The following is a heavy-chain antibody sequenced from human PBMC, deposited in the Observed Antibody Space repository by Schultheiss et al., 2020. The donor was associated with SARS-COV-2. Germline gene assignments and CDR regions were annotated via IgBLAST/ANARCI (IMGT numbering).Heavy chain of an antibody. Sequence: GGSLRLSCAASGFTFSSYSMNWVRQAPGKGLEWVSYISSSSSTIYYADSVKGRFTISRDNAKNSLYLQMDSLRAEDAAVYYCATQRFCPGGVCLWGNDYWGQGTLVTVAS. V-gene: IGHV3-48*04. CDR1: GFTFSSYS. J-gene: IGHJ4*02. D-gene: IGHD2-8*02. CDR3: ATQRFCPGGVCLWGNDY. CDR2: ISSSSSTI.